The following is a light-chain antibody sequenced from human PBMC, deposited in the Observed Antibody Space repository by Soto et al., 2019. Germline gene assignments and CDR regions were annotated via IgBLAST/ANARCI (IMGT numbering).Light chain of an antibody. J-gene: IGKJ1*01. Sequence: DIHITQSPSTLSASVGDTFTVTCRSSQSVSGCLAWYQQKPGEAPKLLIYDASALPRGVPSRFSGSGSGTKFTLTIASLQPDDFATYYCQQYETFSGTFGPGTKVDIK. CDR1: QSVSGC. CDR3: QQYETFSGT. CDR2: DAS. V-gene: IGKV1-5*01.